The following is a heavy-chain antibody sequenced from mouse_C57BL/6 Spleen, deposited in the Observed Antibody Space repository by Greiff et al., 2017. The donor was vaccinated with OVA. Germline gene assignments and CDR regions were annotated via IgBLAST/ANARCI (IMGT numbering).Heavy chain of an antibody. CDR3: ARHSGSSYSDY. D-gene: IGHD1-1*01. Sequence: EVQLVESGGDLVKPGGSLKLSCAASGFTFSSYGMSWVRQTPDKRLEWVATISSGGSYTYYPDSVKGRFTISRDNAKNTLYLQMSSLKSEDTAMYYCARHSGSSYSDYWGQGTTLTVSS. CDR1: GFTFSSYG. V-gene: IGHV5-6*01. CDR2: ISSGGSYT. J-gene: IGHJ2*01.